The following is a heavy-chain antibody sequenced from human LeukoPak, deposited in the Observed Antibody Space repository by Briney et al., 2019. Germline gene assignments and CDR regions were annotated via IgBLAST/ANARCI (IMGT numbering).Heavy chain of an antibody. Sequence: SETLSLTCTVSGGSISSSSYYWGWIRQPPGKGLEWIGSIYYSGSTYYNPSLKSRVTIPVDTSKNQFSLKLSSVTAADTAVYYCARQGNIVLWFGELGNYFDYWGQGTLVTVSS. CDR2: IYYSGST. J-gene: IGHJ4*02. V-gene: IGHV4-39*01. CDR1: GGSISSSSYY. D-gene: IGHD3-10*01. CDR3: ARQGNIVLWFGELGNYFDY.